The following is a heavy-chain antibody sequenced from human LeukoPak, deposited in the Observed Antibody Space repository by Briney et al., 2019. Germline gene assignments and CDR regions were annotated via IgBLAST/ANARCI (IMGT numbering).Heavy chain of an antibody. D-gene: IGHD2-15*01. Sequence: SETLSLTCAVYGGSFSGYYWSWIRQPPGKGLEWIGEINHSGSTNYNPSLKSRVTISVDTSKNQFSLKLSSVTAADTAVYYCARRRVDIVVVVAATKVFHWFDPWGQGTLVTVSS. CDR2: INHSGST. CDR3: ARRRVDIVVVVAATKVFHWFDP. CDR1: GGSFSGYY. V-gene: IGHV4-34*01. J-gene: IGHJ5*02.